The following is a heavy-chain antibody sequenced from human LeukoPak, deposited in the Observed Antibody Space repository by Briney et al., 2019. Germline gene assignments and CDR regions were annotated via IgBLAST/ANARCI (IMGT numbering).Heavy chain of an antibody. J-gene: IGHJ4*02. D-gene: IGHD6-6*01. CDR3: ARGPNSNWSGLDF. V-gene: IGHV3-74*01. CDR1: GFSFSGHW. CDR2: ISPTGSTT. Sequence: GGSLRLSCTASGFSFSGHWMHWARQLPGKGLVWVSRISPTGSTTSYADSVKGRFTVPRDNAKNTLYLQVNNLRAEDTAVYYRARGPNSNWSGLDFWGQGTLLTVSS.